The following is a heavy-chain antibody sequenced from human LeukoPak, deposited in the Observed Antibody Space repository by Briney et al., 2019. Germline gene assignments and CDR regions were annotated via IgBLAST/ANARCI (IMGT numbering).Heavy chain of an antibody. CDR1: GFTFSSYS. D-gene: IGHD2-2*02. CDR3: ARVAIVVVPAAIGYYYGMDV. Sequence: GGSLRLSCAASGFTFSSYSMNWVRQAPGKGLEWVSSISSISSYIYYADSVKGRFTISRDNAKNSLYLQMNSLRAEDTAVYYCARVAIVVVPAAIGYYYGMDVWGQGTTVTVSS. CDR2: ISSISSYI. V-gene: IGHV3-21*01. J-gene: IGHJ6*02.